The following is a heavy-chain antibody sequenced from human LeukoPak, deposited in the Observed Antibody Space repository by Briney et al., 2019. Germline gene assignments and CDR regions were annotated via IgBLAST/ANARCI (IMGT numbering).Heavy chain of an antibody. CDR3: ARALTSYGSGSYVYYYYYMDV. CDR1: GYTFTGYY. Sequence: ASVKVSCKASGYTFTGYYMHWVRQAPGQGLEWMGWINPNSGGTNYAQKFQGRVTMTRDTSISTAYMELSRLRSDDTAVYYCARALTSYGSGSYVYYYYYMDVWGKGTTVTVSS. J-gene: IGHJ6*03. V-gene: IGHV1-2*02. CDR2: INPNSGGT. D-gene: IGHD3-10*01.